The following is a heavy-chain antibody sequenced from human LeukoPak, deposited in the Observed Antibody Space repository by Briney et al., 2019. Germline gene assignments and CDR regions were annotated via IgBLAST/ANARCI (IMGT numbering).Heavy chain of an antibody. CDR1: GFTFSSYS. J-gene: IGHJ2*01. CDR3: ARAHGSVWYFDL. Sequence: GGSLRLSCAASGFTFSSYSMNWVRQAPGKGLEWVSSISSSSSYIYYADSVKGRFTISRDNAKNSLYLQMNSLRAEDTAVYYCARAHGSVWYFDLWGRGTLVTVSS. CDR2: ISSSSSYI. V-gene: IGHV3-21*01. D-gene: IGHD3-10*01.